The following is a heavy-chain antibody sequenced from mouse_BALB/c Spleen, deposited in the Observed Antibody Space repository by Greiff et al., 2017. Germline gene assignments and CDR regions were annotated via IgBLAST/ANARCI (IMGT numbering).Heavy chain of an antibody. CDR2: IWSGGST. Sequence: VQLKESGPGLVQPSQSLSITCTVSGFSLTSYGVHWVRQSPGKGLEWLGVIWSGGSTDYNAAFISRLSISKDNSKSQVFFKMNSLQANDTAIYYCASRIYHTRGYAMDYWGQGTSVTVSS. CDR3: ASRIYHTRGYAMDY. D-gene: IGHD2-1*01. J-gene: IGHJ4*01. CDR1: GFSLTSYG. V-gene: IGHV2-2*02.